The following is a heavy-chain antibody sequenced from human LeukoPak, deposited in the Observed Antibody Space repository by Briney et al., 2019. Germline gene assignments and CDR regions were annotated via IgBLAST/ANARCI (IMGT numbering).Heavy chain of an antibody. CDR1: GFIININF. Sequence: GGSLRLSCAASGFIININFMGWVRQAPGKGLEWVSVIYSAGSTYYADSVKGRFTISRDNSKNTLYLQMNSLRVEDTALYYCAGRTAAQDYYLDVWGKGTTVTISS. CDR3: AGRTAAQDYYLDV. CDR2: IYSAGST. J-gene: IGHJ6*03. V-gene: IGHV3-53*01. D-gene: IGHD5-18*01.